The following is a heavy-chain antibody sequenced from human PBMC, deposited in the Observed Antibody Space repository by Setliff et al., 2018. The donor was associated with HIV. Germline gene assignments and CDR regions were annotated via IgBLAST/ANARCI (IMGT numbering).Heavy chain of an antibody. J-gene: IGHJ3*01. Sequence: GGSLRLSCAASGFTFSSYAMSWVRQAPGKGLEWVSGISGSGGSTYYADSVKGRFTISRDNSKNTLYLQMNSLRAEDTAVYYCVTDDKVAFDVWGRGTMVTVSS. CDR1: GFTFSSYA. CDR2: ISGSGGST. CDR3: VTDDKVAFDV. V-gene: IGHV3-23*01.